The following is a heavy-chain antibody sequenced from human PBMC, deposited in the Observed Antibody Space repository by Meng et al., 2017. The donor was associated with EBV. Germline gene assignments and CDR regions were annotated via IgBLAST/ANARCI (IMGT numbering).Heavy chain of an antibody. CDR2: ISAYNGNT. Sequence: QVQLVQSGAEVKKPGAPVKVSCKASGYTFTSYGISWVRQAPGQGLEWMGGISAYNGNTNYAQKLQGRVTMTTDTSTSTAYMELRSLRSDDTAVYYCARDGRLYDTPSPFDYWGQGTLVTVSS. CDR3: ARDGRLYDTPSPFDY. V-gene: IGHV1-18*01. CDR1: GYTFTSYG. J-gene: IGHJ4*02. D-gene: IGHD3-22*01.